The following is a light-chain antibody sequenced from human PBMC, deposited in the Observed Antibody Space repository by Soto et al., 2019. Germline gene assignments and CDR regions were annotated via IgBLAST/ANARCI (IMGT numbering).Light chain of an antibody. CDR3: LQAKSFPYT. CDR1: QGISSW. V-gene: IGKV1-12*01. Sequence: DIQMTQSPSSVSASVGDRVSITCRASQGISSWLAWYQQKPGGAPRLLIYSASTLQRGVPSRFSGSGSGTDFTLTISSLQPEDFATYYCLQAKSFPYTFGQGTNPEIK. J-gene: IGKJ2*01. CDR2: SAS.